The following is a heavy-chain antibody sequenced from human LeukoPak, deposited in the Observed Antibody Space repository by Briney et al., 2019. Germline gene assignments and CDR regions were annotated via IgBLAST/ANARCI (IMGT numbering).Heavy chain of an antibody. D-gene: IGHD5-18*01. CDR2: IIPILGIA. Sequence: ASVKVSCKASGGTFISYAISWVRQAPGQGLEWMGRIIPILGIANYAQKFQGRVTITADKSTSTAYMELSSLRSEDTAVYYCARIKVDTAMVGYYYHGMDVWGQGTTVTVSS. CDR1: GGTFISYA. V-gene: IGHV1-69*04. CDR3: ARIKVDTAMVGYYYHGMDV. J-gene: IGHJ6*02.